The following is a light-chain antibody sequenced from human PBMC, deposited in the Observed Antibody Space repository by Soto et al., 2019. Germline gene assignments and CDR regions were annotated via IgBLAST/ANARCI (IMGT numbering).Light chain of an antibody. V-gene: IGKV1-9*01. J-gene: IGKJ5*01. CDR3: QQLYTLPFT. CDR2: EAS. Sequence: DIQLTQSPSLLSASVGDRVTITCRASHDISTYLAWYQQKPGKAPKLMIYEASTLQSGVPSRFSGSGSGTEFTLTISGLLPEDFANYHCQQLYTLPFTFGHGTRLDTK. CDR1: HDISTY.